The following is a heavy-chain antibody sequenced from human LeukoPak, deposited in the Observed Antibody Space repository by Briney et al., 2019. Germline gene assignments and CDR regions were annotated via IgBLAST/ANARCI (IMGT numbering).Heavy chain of an antibody. CDR1: GGSISSSSYY. J-gene: IGHJ4*02. V-gene: IGHV4-39*07. Sequence: SETLSLTCTVSGGSISSSSYYWGWIRQPPGKGLEWLGSIYYSGRTYYNPSLKSRVTISVDTSKNQLSLKLSSVTAADTAVYYCASTYIPYSSIPRQQLVPGDYWGQGTLVTVSS. D-gene: IGHD6-13*01. CDR3: ASTYIPYSSIPRQQLVPGDY. CDR2: IYYSGRT.